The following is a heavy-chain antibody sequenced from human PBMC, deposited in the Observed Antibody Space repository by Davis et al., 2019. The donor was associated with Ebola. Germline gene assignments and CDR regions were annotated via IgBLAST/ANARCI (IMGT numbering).Heavy chain of an antibody. CDR2: IYPGTSPT. D-gene: IGHD3-22*01. V-gene: IGHV5-51*01. Sequence: GESLKTPCKSSGYSCTTYWTGWVRQMPGQVLSCMVLIYPGTSPTCISPSFQGQVTISADKSISTAYLQWSSLKASDTAMYYCARHPCYYDSSGYPWYIDLWGRGTLVTVSS. CDR1: GYSCTTYW. CDR3: ARHPCYYDSSGYPWYIDL. J-gene: IGHJ2*01.